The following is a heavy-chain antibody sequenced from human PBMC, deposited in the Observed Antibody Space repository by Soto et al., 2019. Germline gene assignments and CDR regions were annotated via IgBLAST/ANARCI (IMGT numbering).Heavy chain of an antibody. J-gene: IGHJ6*02. D-gene: IGHD6-13*01. CDR1: GFTFSSYA. CDR2: ISGSGGST. V-gene: IGHV3-23*01. CDR3: AKDGTLLHHSSSWYPYYYYYGMDV. Sequence: GGSLRLSCAASGFTFSSYAMSWVRQSPGKGLEWVSAISGSGGSTYYADSVKGRFTISRDNSKNTLYLQMNSLRAEDTAVYYCAKDGTLLHHSSSWYPYYYYYGMDVWGQGTTVTVSS.